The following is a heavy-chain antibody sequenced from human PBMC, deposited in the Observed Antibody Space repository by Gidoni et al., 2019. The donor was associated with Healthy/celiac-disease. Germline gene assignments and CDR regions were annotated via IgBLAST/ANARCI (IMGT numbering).Heavy chain of an antibody. CDR2: ISSSSSTI. D-gene: IGHD6-6*01. J-gene: IGHJ4*02. CDR1: CFTFSSYS. Sequence: VQPVASGGGLVQPGGSFRLSCTASCFTFSSYSMNWVRQAPGKGLEWVSYISSSSSTIYYADSVKGRFTISRDNAKNSLYLQMNSLRGEDTAVYYCARGGRYSSSSGKGYFDYWGQGTLVTVSS. CDR3: ARGGRYSSSSGKGYFDY. V-gene: IGHV3-48*01.